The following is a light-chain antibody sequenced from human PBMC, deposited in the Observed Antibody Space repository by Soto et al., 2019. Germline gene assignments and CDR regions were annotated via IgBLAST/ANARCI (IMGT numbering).Light chain of an antibody. CDR2: KAS. J-gene: IGKJ2*01. CDR3: QHYNSYST. V-gene: IGKV1-5*03. CDR1: QSISSW. Sequence: DIQMTQSPSTLSASVGDRVTITCRASQSISSWLAWYQQKPGKAPKLLIYKASSLESGVPSRFSGRGSGTEFTLTISSLQPDDFATYYCQHYNSYSTFGQGTKLEIK.